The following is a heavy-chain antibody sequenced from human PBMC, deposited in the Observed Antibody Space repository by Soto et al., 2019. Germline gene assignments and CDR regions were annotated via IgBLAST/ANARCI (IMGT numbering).Heavy chain of an antibody. CDR1: DGSISSGGYS. CDR2: IYHSGST. D-gene: IGHD4-17*01. V-gene: IGHV4-30-2*01. J-gene: IGHJ4*02. Sequence: SETLSLSCAVSDGSISSGGYSWSWIRQPPGKGLEWIGYIYHSGSTYYNPSLKSRVTISVDRSKNQFSLKLSSVTAADTSVYYCARYQTTVTSYDYWGQGTLVSVSS. CDR3: ARYQTTVTSYDY.